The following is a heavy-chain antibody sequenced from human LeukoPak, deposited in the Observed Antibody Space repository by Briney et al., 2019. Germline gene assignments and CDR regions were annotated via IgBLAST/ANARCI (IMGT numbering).Heavy chain of an antibody. CDR2: ISDDGTKQ. J-gene: IGHJ2*01. CDR3: ARDLSVITFEWHHWYFDL. D-gene: IGHD3-3*01. Sequence: GGSLRLACAASGFRFSIYSLHWVRRAPGKGLEWVAGISDDGTKQYYADSVRGRLTSSRDNSENTLYLQMDSLRADDTAVYYCARDLSVITFEWHHWYFDLWGRGTLLTVSS. V-gene: IGHV3-30*01. CDR1: GFRFSIYS.